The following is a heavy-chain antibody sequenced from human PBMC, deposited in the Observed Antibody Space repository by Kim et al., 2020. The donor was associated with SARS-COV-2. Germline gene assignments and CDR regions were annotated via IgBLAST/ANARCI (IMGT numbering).Heavy chain of an antibody. CDR1: GFTFSSYG. Sequence: GGSLRLSCAASGFTFSSYGMHWVRQAPGKGLEWVAVIWYDGSNKYYADSVKGRFTISRDNSKNTLYLQMNSLRAEDTAVYYCAKDQKWFRAPGSEYYFDYWGQGTLVTVSS. D-gene: IGHD3-10*01. V-gene: IGHV3-33*06. CDR3: AKDQKWFRAPGSEYYFDY. CDR2: IWYDGSNK. J-gene: IGHJ4*02.